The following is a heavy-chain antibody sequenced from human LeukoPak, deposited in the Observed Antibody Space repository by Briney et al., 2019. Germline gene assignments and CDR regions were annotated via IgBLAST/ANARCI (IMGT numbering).Heavy chain of an antibody. CDR2: VIGNGSST. J-gene: IGHJ4*02. V-gene: IGHV3-23*01. CDR3: AKDLRCTDGSWKYFES. Sequence: GGSLRLSCAASGFTSSNYDMSWVRRAPGKGLVWVSPVIGNGSSTYYADSVKGRFTISRDNSKSTLYLHMDSLRAEDTALYYCAKDLRCTDGSWKYFESWGQGTLVTVSS. D-gene: IGHD2-15*01. CDR1: GFTSSNYD.